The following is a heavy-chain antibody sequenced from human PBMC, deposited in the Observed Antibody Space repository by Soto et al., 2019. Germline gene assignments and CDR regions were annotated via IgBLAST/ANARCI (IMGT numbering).Heavy chain of an antibody. V-gene: IGHV3-74*01. CDR3: ARGAQSIEWEPTSYFDY. Sequence: GGSLRLSCAASGFTFSSYWMYWVRQAPGKGLVWVSRINSDGSTTTYADSVKGRFTISRDNAENTLYLQMNSLRAEDTAVYYCARGAQSIEWEPTSYFDYWGQGTLVTVSS. CDR2: INSDGSTT. CDR1: GFTFSSYW. J-gene: IGHJ4*02. D-gene: IGHD1-26*01.